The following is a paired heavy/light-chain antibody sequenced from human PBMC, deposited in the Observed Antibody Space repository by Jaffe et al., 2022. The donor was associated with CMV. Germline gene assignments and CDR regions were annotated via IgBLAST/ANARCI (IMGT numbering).Heavy chain of an antibody. D-gene: IGHD3-10*01. J-gene: IGHJ5*02. CDR3: ATEGGEPAYYGSGIGWFDP. Sequence: QVQLVQSGAEVKKPGASVKVSCKVSGYTLTELSMHWVRQAPGKGLEWMGGFDPEDGETIYAQKFQGRVTMTEDTSTDTAYMELSSLRSEDTAVYYCATEGGEPAYYGSGIGWFDPWGQGTLVTVSS. CDR1: GYTLTELS. V-gene: IGHV1-24*01. CDR2: FDPEDGET.
Light chain of an antibody. CDR2: EVS. CDR1: SSDVGGYNY. V-gene: IGLV2-8*01. J-gene: IGLJ2*01. CDR3: SSYAGSNKRV. Sequence: QSALTQPPSASGSPGQSVTISCTGTSSDVGGYNYVSWYQQHPGKAPKLMIYEVSKRPSGVPDRFSGSKSGNTASLTVSGLQAEDEADYYCSSYAGSNKRVFGGGTKLTVL.